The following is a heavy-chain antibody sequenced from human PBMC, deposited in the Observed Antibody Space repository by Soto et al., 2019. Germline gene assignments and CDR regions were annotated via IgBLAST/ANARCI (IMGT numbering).Heavy chain of an antibody. D-gene: IGHD2-15*01. Sequence: QVQLVQSGAEVKKPGASVKVSCKASGYTFTSYDINWVRQATGQGLEWMGWMNPNSGNTGYAPKFQGRVAMTWNTSISTAYMELSSLRSEDTAVYYCARGCMGYCSGGSCPRRCGWFDPWGQGTLVTVSS. CDR2: MNPNSGNT. CDR1: GYTFTSYD. J-gene: IGHJ5*02. V-gene: IGHV1-8*01. CDR3: ARGCMGYCSGGSCPRRCGWFDP.